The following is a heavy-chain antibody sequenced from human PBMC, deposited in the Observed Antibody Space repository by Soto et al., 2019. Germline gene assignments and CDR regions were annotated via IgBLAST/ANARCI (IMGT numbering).Heavy chain of an antibody. D-gene: IGHD1-1*01. J-gene: IGHJ5*01. CDR2: IYYSGST. V-gene: IGHV4-39*07. Sequence: SETLSLTCTVSGGSISSSSYYWGWIRQPPGKGLEWIGSIYYSGSTNYNPSLKSRVTISVDTSKNQFSLKLSSVTAADTAVYYCARETGTTWFDYWGQGTLVTVSS. CDR1: GGSISSSSYY. CDR3: ARETGTTWFDY.